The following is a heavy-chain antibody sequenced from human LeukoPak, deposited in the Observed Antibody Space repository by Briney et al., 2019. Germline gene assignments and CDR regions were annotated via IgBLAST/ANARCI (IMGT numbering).Heavy chain of an antibody. V-gene: IGHV3-21*01. CDR3: ASPIAAAGGFDP. CDR1: GFTFSSYS. CDR2: ISSSSSYI. D-gene: IGHD6-13*01. J-gene: IGHJ5*02. Sequence: GGSLRLSCAASGFTFSSYSMNWVRQAPGKGLEWVSSISSSSSYIYYADSVKGRFTISRDNAKNSLYLQMNSLRAEDTAVYYCASPIAAAGGFDPWGQGTLVTVSS.